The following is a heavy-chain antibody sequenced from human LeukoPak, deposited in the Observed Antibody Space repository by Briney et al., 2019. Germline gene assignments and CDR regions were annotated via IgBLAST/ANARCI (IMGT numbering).Heavy chain of an antibody. D-gene: IGHD3-22*01. CDR1: GSTFTSYG. V-gene: IGHV1-18*01. CDR2: ISAYNGNT. Sequence: GASVKVSCKASGSTFTSYGISWVRQAPGQGLERLGWISAYNGNTNYAQKLQGRVTMTTDTSTSTAYMELRSLRSDDTAVYYCAREALLLSGYAFDYWGQGTLVTVSS. CDR3: AREALLLSGYAFDY. J-gene: IGHJ4*02.